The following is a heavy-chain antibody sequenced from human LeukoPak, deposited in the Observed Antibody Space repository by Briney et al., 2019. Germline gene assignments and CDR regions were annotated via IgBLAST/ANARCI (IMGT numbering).Heavy chain of an antibody. CDR1: GYTFTGYY. V-gene: IGHV1-2*02. J-gene: IGHJ4*02. Sequence: ASVKVSCKASGYTFTGYYMHWVRQAPGQGLXXMGWINPNSGGTNYAQKFQGRVTMTRDTSISTAYMELSRLRSDDTAVYYCATSGFSGRLFDYWGQGTLVTVSS. D-gene: IGHD1-26*01. CDR2: INPNSGGT. CDR3: ATSGFSGRLFDY.